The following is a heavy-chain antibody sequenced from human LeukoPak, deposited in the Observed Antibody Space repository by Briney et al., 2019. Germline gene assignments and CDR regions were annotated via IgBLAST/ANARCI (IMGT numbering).Heavy chain of an antibody. V-gene: IGHV3-7*03. CDR3: ERDGVMRIFGVVIDYYYYGMDV. CDR2: IKQDGSEK. Sequence: GGSLRLSCAASGFTFSSYWMSWVRQAPGKGLEWVANIKQDGSEKYYVDSVKGRFTISRDNAKNSLYLQMNSLRAEDTAVYYCERDGVMRIFGVVIDYYYYGMDVWGQGTTVTVSS. D-gene: IGHD3-3*01. J-gene: IGHJ6*02. CDR1: GFTFSSYW.